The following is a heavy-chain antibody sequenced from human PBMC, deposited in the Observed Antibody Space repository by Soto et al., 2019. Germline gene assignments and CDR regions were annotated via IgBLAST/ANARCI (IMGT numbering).Heavy chain of an antibody. J-gene: IGHJ6*02. CDR2: ISGSGGST. D-gene: IGHD3-3*01. CDR1: RFVVLGDG. CDR3: AKALVAYYDFWSGYPLGAYYGMDV. V-gene: IGHV3-23*01. Sequence: AASRFVVLGDGLIRKSKAPGKGLEWVSAISGSGGSTYYAVSVKGRFTISRDNSKNTLYLQMNSLRAEDTAVYYCAKALVAYYDFWSGYPLGAYYGMDVWGQGTTVSVSS.